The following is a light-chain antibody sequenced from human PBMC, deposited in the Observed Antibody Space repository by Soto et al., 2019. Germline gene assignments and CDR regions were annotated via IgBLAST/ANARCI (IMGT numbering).Light chain of an antibody. J-gene: IGLJ2*01. CDR3: AAWDDSLNSRRML. V-gene: IGLV1-44*01. CDR2: SND. CDR1: YSNIGSNT. Sequence: QSVLTQPPSVSATPGQRVTISCSGTYSNIGSNTVAWYQRLPGAAPKLLIYSNDERPSGVPDRFSGSKSGSSASLAISGLQSEDEADYDCAAWDDSLNSRRMLFGGGTKVTVL.